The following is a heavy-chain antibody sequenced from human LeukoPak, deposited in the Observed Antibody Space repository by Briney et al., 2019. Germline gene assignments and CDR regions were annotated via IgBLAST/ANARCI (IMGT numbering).Heavy chain of an antibody. J-gene: IGHJ4*02. Sequence: SDTLSLTCTVSGGSFTNYYWSWIRQPPGKGLEWIGYFHYSGAAYYIPSLRSRVTISVDTSKNQFSLKVSSVTAADTAVYYCARSRATYHEGFDYWGQGPLVTVSS. CDR2: FHYSGAA. CDR3: ARSRATYHEGFDY. V-gene: IGHV4-59*08. CDR1: GGSFTNYY. D-gene: IGHD1-14*01.